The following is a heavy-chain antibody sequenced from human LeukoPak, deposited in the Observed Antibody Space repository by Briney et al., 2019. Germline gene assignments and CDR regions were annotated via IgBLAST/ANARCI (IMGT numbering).Heavy chain of an antibody. CDR2: INPNSGGT. CDR3: ARGIAAAGAILFDY. Sequence: ASVKVSCKASGYTFTGYYMHWVRQAPGQGLEWMGWINPNSGGTNYAQKFQGWVTMTRDTSISTAYMELSRLRSDDTAVYYCARGIAAAGAILFDYWGQGTLVTVSS. D-gene: IGHD6-13*01. V-gene: IGHV1-2*04. CDR1: GYTFTGYY. J-gene: IGHJ4*02.